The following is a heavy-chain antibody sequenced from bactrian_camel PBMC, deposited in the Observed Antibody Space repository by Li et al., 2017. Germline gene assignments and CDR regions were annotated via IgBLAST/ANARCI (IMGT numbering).Heavy chain of an antibody. Sequence: HVQLVESGGGSVQTGGTLRLSCEASGDVYCMSWYRQGSGNKREGVASINIQRGRTYYGDPVKGRFTIVEDNAKNTMFLQMNNLRSDDTGVYYCAAAPGYITPWHVRNHYRLWGQGTQVTVS. D-gene: IGHD7*01. CDR1: GDVYC. CDR3: AAAPGYITPWHVRNHYRL. CDR2: INIQRGRT. V-gene: IGHV3S54*01. J-gene: IGHJ4*01.